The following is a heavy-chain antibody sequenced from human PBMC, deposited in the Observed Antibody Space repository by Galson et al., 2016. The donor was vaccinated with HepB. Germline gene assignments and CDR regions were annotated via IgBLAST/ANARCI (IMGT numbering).Heavy chain of an antibody. V-gene: IGHV4-34*01. CDR3: ARLGGNDHSNFDWFDP. D-gene: IGHD4-11*01. J-gene: IGHJ5*02. Sequence: ETLSLTCAVYGGSFSHYYWNWIRQPPGKGLEWIGEINRSGSTNYDPSLKSRLTISVDTSKNQFSLKMTSVTAADTAVYYCARLGGNDHSNFDWFDPWGQGTLVTVSS. CDR2: INRSGST. CDR1: GGSFSHYY.